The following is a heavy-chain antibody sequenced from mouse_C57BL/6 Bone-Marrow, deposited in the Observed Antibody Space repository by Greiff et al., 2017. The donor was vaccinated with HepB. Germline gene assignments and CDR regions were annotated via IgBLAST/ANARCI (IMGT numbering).Heavy chain of an antibody. Sequence: EVMLVESEGGLVQPGSSMKLSCTASGFTFSDYYMAWVRQVPEKGLEWVANINYDGSSTYYLDSLKSRFIISRDNAKNILYLQMSSLKSEDTATYYCAREDWYFDYWGQGTTLTVSS. CDR3: AREDWYFDY. V-gene: IGHV5-16*01. CDR1: GFTFSDYY. D-gene: IGHD4-1*01. J-gene: IGHJ2*01. CDR2: INYDGSST.